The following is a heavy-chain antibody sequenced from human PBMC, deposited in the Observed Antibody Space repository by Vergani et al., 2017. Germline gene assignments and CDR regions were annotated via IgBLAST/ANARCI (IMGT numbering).Heavy chain of an antibody. CDR2: ISYDGSNK. CDR3: ARDWGPWDIVVVGNY. Sequence: QVQLVESGGGEVQPGRSLRLSCSAAGFPFSDYGVHWVRQAPGKGLEWVSVISYDGSNKYYADSVKGRFTISRDNSKNTLYLQMNSLRAEDTAVYYCARDWGPWDIVVVGNYWGQGTLVTVSS. CDR1: GFPFSDYG. D-gene: IGHD2-2*01. J-gene: IGHJ4*02. V-gene: IGHV3-30*03.